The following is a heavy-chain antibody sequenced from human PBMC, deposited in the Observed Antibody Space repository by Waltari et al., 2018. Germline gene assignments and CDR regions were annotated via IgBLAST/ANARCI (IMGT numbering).Heavy chain of an antibody. CDR2: ISNDGRTM. CDR1: GFPFSNSW. CDR3: ATGLLWSPFYFAS. J-gene: IGHJ4*02. V-gene: IGHV3-74*01. D-gene: IGHD2-8*02. Sequence: EVLLVESGGGLVQPGGSLRLSCEASGFPFSNSWMHWVRQAPGKGLVWVERISNDGRTMISADSGRGRFTVSRDNAKSTLLLQMDSLTAEDTAMYYCATGLLWSPFYFASWGQGTLVTVSS.